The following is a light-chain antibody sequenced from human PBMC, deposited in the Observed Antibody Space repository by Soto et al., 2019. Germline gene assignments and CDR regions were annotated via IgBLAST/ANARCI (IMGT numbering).Light chain of an antibody. V-gene: IGKV3-20*01. Sequence: VLTQSPDIVSMSRGGRATISCRASQPIGGDYLAWYQQRPGQAPRLRMFGVSTRAAGISDRFSGTGSGTDFNLTINSLEPEDVAGYYCQHYGSGYSFGQGTQVES. CDR3: QHYGSGYS. J-gene: IGKJ2*01. CDR2: GVS. CDR1: QPIGGDY.